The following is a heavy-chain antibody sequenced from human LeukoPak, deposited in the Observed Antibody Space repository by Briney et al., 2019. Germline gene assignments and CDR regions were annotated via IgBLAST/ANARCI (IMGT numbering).Heavy chain of an antibody. CDR1: GYTFTSYG. D-gene: IGHD3-22*01. CDR3: ASRMRAGYYDSSGYS. V-gene: IGHV1-18*01. J-gene: IGHJ4*02. Sequence: GASVKVSCKASGYTFTSYGISWVRQAPGQGLEWMGWISAYNGNTNYAQKLQGRVTMTTDTSTSTAYMELRSLRSGDTAVYYCASRMRAGYYDSSGYSWGQGTLVTVSS. CDR2: ISAYNGNT.